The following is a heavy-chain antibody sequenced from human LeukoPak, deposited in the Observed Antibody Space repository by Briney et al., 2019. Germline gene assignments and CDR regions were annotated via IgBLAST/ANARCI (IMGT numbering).Heavy chain of an antibody. CDR2: IYSGGST. V-gene: IGHV3-66*01. CDR3: ARATSGSSFGSPY. CDR1: GFTVSSNY. Sequence: PGGSLRLSCAASGFTVSSNYMSWVRQAPGKGLEWVSVIYSGGSTYYADSVKGRFTISRDNSKNTLYLQMNSLRAEDTAVYYCARATSGSSFGSPYWGQGTLVTVSS. D-gene: IGHD1-26*01. J-gene: IGHJ4*02.